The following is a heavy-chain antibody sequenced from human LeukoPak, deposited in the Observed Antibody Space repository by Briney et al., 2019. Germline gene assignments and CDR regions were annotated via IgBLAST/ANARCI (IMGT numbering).Heavy chain of an antibody. CDR1: GYTFTSYG. CDR2: ISAYNGNT. D-gene: IGHD6-19*01. V-gene: IGHV1-18*01. J-gene: IGHJ4*02. CDR3: ARGVFGRSSGWYGVGFFDY. Sequence: ASVKVSRKASGYTFTSYGISWVRQAPGQGLEWMGWISAYNGNTNYAQKLQGRVTMTTDTSTSTAYMVLRSLRSDDTAVYYCARGVFGRSSGWYGVGFFDYWGQGTLVTVSS.